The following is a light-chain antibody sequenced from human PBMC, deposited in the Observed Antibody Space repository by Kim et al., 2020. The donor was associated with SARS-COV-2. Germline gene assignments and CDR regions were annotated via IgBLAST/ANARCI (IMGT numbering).Light chain of an antibody. V-gene: IGKV3-20*01. CDR1: QSGSHSY. J-gene: IGKJ2*01. Sequence: LAPGERAPLPCRASQSGSHSYLAWYQQNPGQAPRLHICGASSRASGIPDSFRHSGSERVFSLTISRLERKDCTVYFCQQYGSSPYTFGQGTELE. CDR3: QQYGSSPYT. CDR2: GAS.